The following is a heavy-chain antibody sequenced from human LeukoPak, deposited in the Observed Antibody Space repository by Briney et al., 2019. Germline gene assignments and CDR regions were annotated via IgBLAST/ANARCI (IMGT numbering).Heavy chain of an antibody. CDR1: GYTFTDYY. D-gene: IGHD3-10*01. V-gene: IGHV1-2*04. Sequence: ASVKVSCKASGYTFTDYYIHWVRQAPGQGLEWMGWINPNSGGSNYAQKFQGWVTMTRDTSISTAYMELSRLRSDDTAVYYCARGSEIALLKFDDAFDFWGQGTVVTVSS. CDR2: INPNSGGS. J-gene: IGHJ3*01. CDR3: ARGSEIALLKFDDAFDF.